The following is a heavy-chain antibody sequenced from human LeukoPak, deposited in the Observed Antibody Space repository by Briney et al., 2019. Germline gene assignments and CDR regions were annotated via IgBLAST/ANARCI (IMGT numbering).Heavy chain of an antibody. V-gene: IGHV1-8*03. D-gene: IGHD3-3*01. CDR1: GYTFTSYD. Sequence: ASVKVSCKASGYTFTSYDINWVRQATGQGLEWMGWMNPNSGNTGYAQKFQGRVTITRNTSISTAYMELSSLRSEDTAVYYCARIGLANSGVGYWVDPWGQGTLGTVSS. J-gene: IGHJ5*02. CDR2: MNPNSGNT. CDR3: ARIGLANSGVGYWVDP.